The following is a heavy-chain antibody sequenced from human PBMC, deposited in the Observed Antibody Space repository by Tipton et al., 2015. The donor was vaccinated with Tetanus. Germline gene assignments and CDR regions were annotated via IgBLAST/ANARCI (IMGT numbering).Heavy chain of an antibody. CDR3: GRALGSGTTVASGH. D-gene: IGHD1-7*01. J-gene: IGHJ4*02. CDR1: GFTFSSYA. CDR2: IWNDGSKT. V-gene: IGHV3-33*08. Sequence: SLRLSCAASGFTFSSYAMHWVRQAPGKGLEWVAVIWNDGSKTYYAESVKGRFTISRDNSKNTLLLQMNSLRGEDTAVYYCGRALGSGTTVASGHWGQGSLVTVSS.